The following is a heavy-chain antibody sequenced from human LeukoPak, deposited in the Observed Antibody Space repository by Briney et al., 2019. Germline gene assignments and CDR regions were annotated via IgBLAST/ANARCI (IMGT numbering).Heavy chain of an antibody. CDR3: ANAPYGSGRPTDY. D-gene: IGHD3-10*01. CDR2: ISGSGGST. V-gene: IGHV3-23*01. CDR1: GFTFSSYA. Sequence: GGSLRLSCAASGFTFSSYALSWVRQAPGKGLEWVSAISGSGGSTYYADSVKGRFTISRDNSKNTLYLQMNSLRAEDTAVYYCANAPYGSGRPTDYWGQGTLVTVSS. J-gene: IGHJ4*02.